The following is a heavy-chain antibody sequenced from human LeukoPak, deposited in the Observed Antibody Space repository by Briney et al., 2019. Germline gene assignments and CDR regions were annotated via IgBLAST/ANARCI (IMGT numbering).Heavy chain of an antibody. CDR3: AKSRETVPLRGGYFDL. J-gene: IGHJ2*01. CDR1: GFTFSSYA. CDR2: ISGSGGST. V-gene: IGHV3-23*01. D-gene: IGHD3-16*01. Sequence: TGGSLRLSCAASGFTFSSYAMSWVRQAPGKGLEWVSAISGSGGSTYYADSVKGRFTISRDNSKNTLYLQMNSLRAEDTAVYYCAKSRETVPLRGGYFDLWGRGTLVTVSS.